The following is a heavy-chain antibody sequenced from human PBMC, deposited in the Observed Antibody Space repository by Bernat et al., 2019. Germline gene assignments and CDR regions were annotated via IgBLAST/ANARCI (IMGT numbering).Heavy chain of an antibody. CDR3: ARMVQGVIITGFDC. J-gene: IGHJ4*02. V-gene: IGHV1-2*06. Sequence: QVQLVQSGAEVKKPGASVKISCKASGYTFTGYYMHWVRQAPGQGLEWMGRINPNSGGTNYAQKFQGRVTMTRDTSISTAYMELSRLRSDDTAVYYCARMVQGVIITGFDCWGQGTLVTVSS. CDR1: GYTFTGYY. CDR2: INPNSGGT. D-gene: IGHD3-10*01.